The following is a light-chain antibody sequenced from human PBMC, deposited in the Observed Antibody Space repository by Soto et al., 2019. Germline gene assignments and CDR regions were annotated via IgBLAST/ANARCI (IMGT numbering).Light chain of an antibody. CDR1: SSDVGTFNL. V-gene: IGLV2-23*02. CDR2: EVI. J-gene: IGLJ1*01. Sequence: QSALTQVASVSGSPGQSITISCTGTSSDVGTFNLVSWYQQHPGKAPRLMIYEVIKRPSGVSNRFSGSKSGNTASLTISGLEAEDEADYSCCSYAGSSVYVFGTGTKLTVL. CDR3: CSYAGSSVYV.